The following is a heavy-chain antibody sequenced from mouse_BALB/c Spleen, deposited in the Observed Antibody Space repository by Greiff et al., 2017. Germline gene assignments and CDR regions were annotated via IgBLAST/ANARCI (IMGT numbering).Heavy chain of an antibody. CDR1: GYTFTSFW. V-gene: IGHV1-69*02. J-gene: IGHJ4*01. Sequence: VQLQQPGAELVRPGASVKLSCKASGYTFTSFWINWVKQRPGQGLEWIGNIYPSDSYTNYNQKFKDKATLTVDKSSSTAYMQLSSPTSEDSAVYYCTRWGTRGAMDCWGQGTSVTVSS. D-gene: IGHD3-3*01. CDR2: IYPSDSYT. CDR3: TRWGTRGAMDC.